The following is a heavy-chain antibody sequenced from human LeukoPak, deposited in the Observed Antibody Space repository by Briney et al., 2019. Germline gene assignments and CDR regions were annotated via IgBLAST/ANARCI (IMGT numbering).Heavy chain of an antibody. CDR1: GFTFSSYA. V-gene: IGHV3-23*01. D-gene: IGHD3-22*01. CDR3: AKGSLGGYSWYYFDY. Sequence: PGGSLRLSCAASGFTFSSYAKSWVRQAPGKGLEWVSAISGSGGSTYYADSVKGRFTTSRDNSKNTLYLQMNSLRAEDTAVYYCAKGSLGGYSWYYFDYWGQGTLVTVSS. CDR2: ISGSGGST. J-gene: IGHJ4*02.